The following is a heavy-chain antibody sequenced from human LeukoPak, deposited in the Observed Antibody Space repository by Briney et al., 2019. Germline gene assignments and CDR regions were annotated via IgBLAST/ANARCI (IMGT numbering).Heavy chain of an antibody. V-gene: IGHV3-30*02. D-gene: IGHD3-22*01. Sequence: PGGSLRLYCAASGFTFSTFPMHWVRQAPGKGLEWVALIQDDGATTNYADSVRGRFTISRDNSKSTVYLQMNSLKPDDTAVYYCATQSITLVVVIRPFDYLGQGTLVTVSS. CDR3: ATQSITLVVVIRPFDY. J-gene: IGHJ4*02. CDR1: GFTFSTFP. CDR2: IQDDGATT.